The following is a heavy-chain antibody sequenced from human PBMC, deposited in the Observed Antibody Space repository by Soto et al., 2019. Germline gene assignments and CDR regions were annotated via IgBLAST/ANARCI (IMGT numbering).Heavy chain of an antibody. CDR2: IKPDGGAT. Sequence: GGSLRLSCATSDFTFRNSWINWVRQAPGKGLEWVTNIKPDGGATNYVDSVKGRFTISRDNVRNSASLQMNSLRVEDTAVYFCFGGNGGPQWGQGTLVTVSS. CDR3: FGGNGGPQ. V-gene: IGHV3-7*03. D-gene: IGHD3-16*01. CDR1: DFTFRNSW. J-gene: IGHJ4*02.